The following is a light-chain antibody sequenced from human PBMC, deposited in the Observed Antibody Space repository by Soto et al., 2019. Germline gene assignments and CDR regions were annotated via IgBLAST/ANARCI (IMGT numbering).Light chain of an antibody. J-gene: IGKJ2*02. CDR2: KAS. CDR1: QSISSW. V-gene: IGKV1-5*03. CDR3: QQYNSYPCT. Sequence: DIQMTQSPSTLSASVGDRVTITCRASQSISSWLAWYQQKPGKAPKLLIYKASSLESGVPSRFSGSGSGTECTLTISSLQPDDFATYYCQQYNSYPCTFGQGTKLEIK.